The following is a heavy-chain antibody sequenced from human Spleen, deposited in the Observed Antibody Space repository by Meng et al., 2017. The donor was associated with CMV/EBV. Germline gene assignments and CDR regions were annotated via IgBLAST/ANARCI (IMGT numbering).Heavy chain of an antibody. D-gene: IGHD5-18*01. CDR3: ARDPPSYVFGYFDP. V-gene: IGHV3-53*01. Sequence: ETLSLTCAASGFTVSSNYMSWVRQAPGKGLEWVSVIYSGGSTYYADSVKGRFTISRDNSKNSLFLQMNNLGADDTAVYYCARDPPSYVFGYFDPWGQGTLVTVSS. CDR2: IYSGGST. CDR1: GFTVSSNY. J-gene: IGHJ5*02.